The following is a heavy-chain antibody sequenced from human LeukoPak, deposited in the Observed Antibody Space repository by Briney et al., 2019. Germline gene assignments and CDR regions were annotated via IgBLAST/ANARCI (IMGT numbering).Heavy chain of an antibody. J-gene: IGHJ5*02. CDR2: IKSSNT. V-gene: IGHV4-61*02. Sequence: SETLSLTCTVSGGSISSDRFYWTWVRQPAGKGLEWIGRIKSSNTNYNPSLKSRVSISLDTSTNQFSLKLSSLTAADTAVYYCARVPEWTYVPDHWGQGTLVTVSS. D-gene: IGHD3-16*01. CDR3: ARVPEWTYVPDH. CDR1: GGSISSDRFY.